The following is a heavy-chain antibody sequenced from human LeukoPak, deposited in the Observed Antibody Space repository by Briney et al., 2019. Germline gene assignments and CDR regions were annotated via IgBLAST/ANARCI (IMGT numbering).Heavy chain of an antibody. CDR3: ARGHLRNWFDP. CDR2: INPNSGGT. J-gene: IGHJ5*02. Sequence: GSVKVSCKASGYTFTGYYMHWVGQAPGQGVEWMGWINPNSGGTNYAQKFQGRVTMTRDTSISTAYMELSRLRSDDTAVYYCARGHLRNWFDPWGQGTLVTVSS. CDR1: GYTFTGYY. V-gene: IGHV1-2*02.